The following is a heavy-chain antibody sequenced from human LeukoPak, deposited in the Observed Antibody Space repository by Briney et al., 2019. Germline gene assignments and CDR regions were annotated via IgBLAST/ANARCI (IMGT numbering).Heavy chain of an antibody. D-gene: IGHD3-3*01. CDR1: GGSISSSSYY. CDR2: IYYSGST. Sequence: PSETLSLICTVSGGSISSSSYYWGWIRQPPGKGLEWIGSIYYSGSTYYNPSLKSRVTISVDTSKNQFSLKLSSVTAADTAVYYCARASYYDFWSGYYYDYWGQGTLVTVSS. CDR3: ARASYYDFWSGYYYDY. J-gene: IGHJ4*02. V-gene: IGHV4-39*07.